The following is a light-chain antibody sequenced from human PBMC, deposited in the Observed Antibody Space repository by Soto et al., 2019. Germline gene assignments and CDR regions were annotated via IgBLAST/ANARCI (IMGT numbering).Light chain of an antibody. J-gene: IGKJ4*01. CDR3: QQYSSSPLT. Sequence: ENVLTQSPGTLSLSPGERATLSCRASQGVNRYYLAWYQQKPGQAPRLLIYGASTRATGIPDRFSGSGSGTDFTLTISRLEPEDFAVYSCQQYSSSPLTFGGGTKVEIK. CDR2: GAS. V-gene: IGKV3-20*01. CDR1: QGVNRYY.